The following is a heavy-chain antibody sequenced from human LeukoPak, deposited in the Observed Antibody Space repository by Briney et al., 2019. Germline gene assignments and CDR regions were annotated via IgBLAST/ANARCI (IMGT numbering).Heavy chain of an antibody. CDR3: ARPRDSSSWYRGGNWFDP. D-gene: IGHD6-13*01. Sequence: SETLSLTCTVSGGSISSSSYYWGWIRQPPGKGLEWIGSIYYSGSTYYNPSLKSRVTISVDTSKNQFALKLSSVTAADTAVYYCARPRDSSSWYRGGNWFDPWGQGTLVTVSS. CDR1: GGSISSSSYY. J-gene: IGHJ5*02. CDR2: IYYSGST. V-gene: IGHV4-39*01.